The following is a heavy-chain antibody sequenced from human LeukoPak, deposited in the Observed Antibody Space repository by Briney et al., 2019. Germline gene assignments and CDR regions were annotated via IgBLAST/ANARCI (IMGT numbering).Heavy chain of an antibody. CDR3: AKDLLGGDSGSYYEVGELGMDV. D-gene: IGHD1-26*01. V-gene: IGHV3-23*01. Sequence: PGGSLRLSCAASGFTFSDSAMTWVRQVPGKGLEWVSLISSSGGNTYYADSVKGRFTISRDKSKNTLYLQMNSLRAEDTAVYYCAKDLLGGDSGSYYEVGELGMDVWGQGTTVTVSS. CDR1: GFTFSDSA. J-gene: IGHJ6*02. CDR2: ISSSGGNT.